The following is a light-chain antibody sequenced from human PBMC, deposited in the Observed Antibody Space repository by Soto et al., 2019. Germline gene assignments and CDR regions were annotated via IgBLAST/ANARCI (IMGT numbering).Light chain of an antibody. J-gene: IGLJ2*01. Sequence: QSALTQPASVSGSPGQSITISCTGTSDDIGAFDYVSWYQQHTGKDPKLMIFDVSDRPSGVSSRFSGSKSGNTASLTISGLQSEDEADYYCSSYTASSTVFGGGTKLTVL. CDR3: SSYTASSTV. CDR1: SDDIGAFDY. CDR2: DVS. V-gene: IGLV2-14*03.